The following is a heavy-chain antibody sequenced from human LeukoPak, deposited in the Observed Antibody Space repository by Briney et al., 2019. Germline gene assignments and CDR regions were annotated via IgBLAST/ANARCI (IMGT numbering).Heavy chain of an antibody. Sequence: SETLSLTCAVYGGSFSGYYWSWIRQPPGKGLEWIGEINHGGSTNYNPSLKSRVTISVDTSKNQFSLKLSSVTAADTAVYYCARAYYYGSGYDYWGQGTLVTVSS. CDR3: ARAYYYGSGYDY. CDR2: INHGGST. J-gene: IGHJ4*02. CDR1: GGSFSGYY. D-gene: IGHD3-10*01. V-gene: IGHV4-34*01.